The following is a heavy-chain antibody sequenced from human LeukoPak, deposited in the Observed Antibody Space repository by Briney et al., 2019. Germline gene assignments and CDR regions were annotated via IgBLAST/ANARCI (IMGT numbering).Heavy chain of an antibody. CDR3: ARGESSSSSGPLIDY. V-gene: IGHV3-48*03. Sequence: PGGSLRLFCAASGFTFSSYEMNWVRQAPGKGLEWVSYISSSGSTIYYADSVKGRFTISRDNAKNSLYLQMNSLRAEDTALYYCARGESSSSSGPLIDYWGQGTLVTVSS. D-gene: IGHD6-6*01. CDR2: ISSSGSTI. J-gene: IGHJ4*02. CDR1: GFTFSSYE.